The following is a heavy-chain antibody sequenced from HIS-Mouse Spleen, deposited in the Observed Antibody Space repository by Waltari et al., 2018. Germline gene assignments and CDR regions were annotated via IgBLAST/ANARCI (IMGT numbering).Heavy chain of an antibody. V-gene: IGHV4-39*07. CDR2: IYYSCST. J-gene: IGHJ2*01. D-gene: IGHD6-13*01. CDR3: AREIPYSSSWYDWYFDL. CDR1: GGSISSSSYY. Sequence: QLQLQESGPGLVKPSETLSLTCTVPGGSISSSSYYWGWIRHPPGKGLGWSGSIYYSCSTYYNPSLKSRVTISVDTSKNQFSLKLSSVTAADTAVYYCAREIPYSSSWYDWYFDLWGRGTLVTVSS.